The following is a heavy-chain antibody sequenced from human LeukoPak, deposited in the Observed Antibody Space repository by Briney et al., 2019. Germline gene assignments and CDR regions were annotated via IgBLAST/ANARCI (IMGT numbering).Heavy chain of an antibody. J-gene: IGHJ3*02. CDR3: ARDPRLGVERDFDM. CDR1: GYTFTDYY. V-gene: IGHV1-69-2*01. D-gene: IGHD2-8*01. Sequence: ATVKISCKVSGYTFTDYYMHWVQQAPGKGLEWMGLVDPEDGETIYAEKFQGRVTITADTSTDTAYMELSILRSEDTAVYYFARDPRLGVERDFDMWGQGKMDTVSS. CDR2: VDPEDGET.